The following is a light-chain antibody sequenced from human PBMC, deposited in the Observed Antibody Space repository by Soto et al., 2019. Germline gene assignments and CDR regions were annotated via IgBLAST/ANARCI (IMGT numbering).Light chain of an antibody. V-gene: IGKV3-15*01. J-gene: IGKJ4*01. Sequence: EVVLTQSPATLSLSPGERATLSCRASQSVTKYLAWYQQKPGQALRLLIYDASTRATGIPARFSGSGSGTEFTLTISSLQSEDFAVYYCQQYNNWPLTFGGGTKVEIK. CDR2: DAS. CDR1: QSVTKY. CDR3: QQYNNWPLT.